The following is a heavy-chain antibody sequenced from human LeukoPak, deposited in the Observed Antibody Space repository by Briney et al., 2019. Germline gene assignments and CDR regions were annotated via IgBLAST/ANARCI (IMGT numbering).Heavy chain of an antibody. CDR1: GFTVSSNY. D-gene: IGHD4-17*01. CDR2: TYSGGYT. J-gene: IGHJ4*02. CDR3: ARDLYGDYVDY. V-gene: IGHV3-53*01. Sequence: GGSLRLSCAASGFTVSSNYISWVRQAPGRGLEWVSVTYSGGYTCYADSVKGRFTISRDNSRNTVYLQMNSLRAEDTAVYYCARDLYGDYVDYWGQGTLVTVSS.